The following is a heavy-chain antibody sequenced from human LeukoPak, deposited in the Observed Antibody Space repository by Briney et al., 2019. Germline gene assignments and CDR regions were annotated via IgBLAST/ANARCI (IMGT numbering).Heavy chain of an antibody. CDR2: IGDTDIMT. Sequence: GGSLRLSCAASGFTFSINAMSWVRQAPGKGLEWVSTIGDTDIMTHYADSVKGRFTISRDDSKNTLYLQMNSLRADDTALYYCAKDQTPTVGATDYWGQGTLVTDSS. V-gene: IGHV3-23*01. D-gene: IGHD1-26*01. CDR3: AKDQTPTVGATDY. CDR1: GFTFSINA. J-gene: IGHJ4*02.